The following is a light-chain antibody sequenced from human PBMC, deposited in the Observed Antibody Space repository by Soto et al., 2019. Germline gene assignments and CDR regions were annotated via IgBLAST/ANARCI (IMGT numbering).Light chain of an antibody. V-gene: IGKV3-20*01. CDR3: HQFGRSPIST. CDR2: GAS. J-gene: IGKJ3*01. Sequence: EIVLTQSPGTLSLSPGERATLSCRASQTVNSNYLAWYQQRPGQAPRLLIYGASIRAAGIPDRFSGSGSATDSALTISSRRPEDFAPYHCHQFGRSPISTFGPGNTVDIK. CDR1: QTVNSNY.